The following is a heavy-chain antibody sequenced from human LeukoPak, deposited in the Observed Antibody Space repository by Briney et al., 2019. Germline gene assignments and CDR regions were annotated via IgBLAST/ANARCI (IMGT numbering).Heavy chain of an antibody. Sequence: GGSLRLSCAASGFTFSSYAIHWVRQAPGKGLEWVSIIYSGGSTYYSDSVKGRFTISRDNSKNTLYLRMNSLRAEDTALYYCAGSGYGPPPIYYYYYMDVWGKGTTVTVSS. J-gene: IGHJ6*03. D-gene: IGHD2-2*03. CDR1: GFTFSSYA. CDR2: IYSGGST. CDR3: AGSGYGPPPIYYYYYMDV. V-gene: IGHV3-53*01.